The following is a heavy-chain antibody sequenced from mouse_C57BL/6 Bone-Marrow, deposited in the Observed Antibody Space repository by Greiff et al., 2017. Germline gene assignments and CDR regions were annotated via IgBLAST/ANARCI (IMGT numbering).Heavy chain of an antibody. CDR3: ASSYDYDYAMDY. D-gene: IGHD2-4*01. Sequence: EVQVVESGPELVKPGASVKISCKASGYSFTDYNMNWVKQSNGKSLEWIGVINPNYGTTSSNQKFKGKATLTVDQSSSTAYMQLNSLPSEDSTVYYGASSYDYDYAMDYWGQGTSVTASS. V-gene: IGHV1-39*01. CDR1: GYSFTDYN. J-gene: IGHJ4*01. CDR2: INPNYGTT.